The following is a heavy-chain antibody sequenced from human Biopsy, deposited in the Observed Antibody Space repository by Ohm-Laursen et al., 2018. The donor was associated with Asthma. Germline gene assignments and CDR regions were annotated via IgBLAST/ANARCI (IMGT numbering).Heavy chain of an antibody. V-gene: IGHV3-30*18. CDR1: GFTFSRYV. CDR3: AKEVLPGWELRRGPDS. CDR2: ISFDGTNR. Sequence: SLRLSCTASGFTFSRYVMHWVRQAPGKGLDWVAVISFDGTNRNYTDSVKGRFTISRDNSRNTLHLEMNSLRAEDTAVYFCAKEVLPGWELRRGPDSWGQGTLVTVSS. J-gene: IGHJ4*02. D-gene: IGHD1-26*01.